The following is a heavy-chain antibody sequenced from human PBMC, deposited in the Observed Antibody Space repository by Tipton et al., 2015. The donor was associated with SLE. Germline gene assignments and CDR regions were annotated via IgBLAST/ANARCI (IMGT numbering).Heavy chain of an antibody. D-gene: IGHD3-16*01. Sequence: TLSLTCSVSGGSISSDHWIWIRQPPGKGLEWLGYISDGGGTNYNPSLKSRVTMSVDTAKNQFSLKLSSVTAADTAVYYCARHMDYDYTPWGQGILVTVSS. CDR1: GGSISSDH. CDR3: ARHMDYDYTP. J-gene: IGHJ5*02. CDR2: ISDGGGT. V-gene: IGHV4-59*08.